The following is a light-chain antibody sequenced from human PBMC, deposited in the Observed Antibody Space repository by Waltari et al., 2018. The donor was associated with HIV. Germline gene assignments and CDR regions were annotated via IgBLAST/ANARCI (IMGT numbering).Light chain of an antibody. J-gene: IGLJ2*01. CDR2: DVT. V-gene: IGLV2-11*01. CDR1: SSDVGGYTS. Sequence: QSALTQPRSVSGSPGQSVTISCTGTSSDVGGYTSVSWYQQHPGKAPKLMIYDVTKRPSGVPDRFSGSKSGNTASLTISGLQAEDEADYYCCSYAGSYTFVFGGGTKVTVL. CDR3: CSYAGSYTFV.